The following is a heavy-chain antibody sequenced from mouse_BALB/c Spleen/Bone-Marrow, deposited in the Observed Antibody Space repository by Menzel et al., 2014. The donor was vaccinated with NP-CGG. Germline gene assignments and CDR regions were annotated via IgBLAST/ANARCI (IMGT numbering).Heavy chain of an antibody. D-gene: IGHD3-1*01. CDR3: ARFSQLGLLAY. Sequence: RPGQGLEWIGDIYPGSGSTNYNEKLKSKATLTVDTSSSTAYMQLSSLASEDSALYYCARFSQLGLLAYWGQGTLVTVSA. J-gene: IGHJ3*01. V-gene: IGHV1-55*01. CDR2: IYPGSGST.